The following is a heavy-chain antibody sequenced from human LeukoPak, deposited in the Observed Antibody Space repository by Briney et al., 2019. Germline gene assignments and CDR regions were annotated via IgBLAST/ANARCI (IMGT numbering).Heavy chain of an antibody. CDR2: INHSGST. Sequence: PSETLSLTCAVYGGSFSGYYWSWIRQPPGKGLEWIGEINHSGSTNYNPSLKSRVTISVDTSKNQFSLKLSSVTAADTAVYYRAISSGWYTSFDYWGQGTLVTVSS. V-gene: IGHV4-34*01. D-gene: IGHD6-19*01. CDR3: AISSGWYTSFDY. CDR1: GGSFSGYY. J-gene: IGHJ4*02.